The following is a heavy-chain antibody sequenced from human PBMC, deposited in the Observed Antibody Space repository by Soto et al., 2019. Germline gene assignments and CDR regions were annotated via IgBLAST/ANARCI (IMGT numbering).Heavy chain of an antibody. Sequence: PGGSDRLCGAEGGFVDRGDGLNCVRQAPGKGLEWVAVIWYDGSNKYYADSVKGRFTISRDNSKNTLYLQMNSLRAEDTAVYYCARDSVTMVRSRGYYYYGMDVWGQGTTVTVSS. CDR2: IWYDGSNK. J-gene: IGHJ6*02. V-gene: IGHV3-33*01. CDR3: ARDSVTMVRSRGYYYYGMDV. D-gene: IGHD3-10*01. CDR1: GFVDRGDG.